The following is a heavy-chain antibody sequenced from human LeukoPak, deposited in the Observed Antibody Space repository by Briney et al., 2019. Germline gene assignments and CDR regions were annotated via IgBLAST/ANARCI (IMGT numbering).Heavy chain of an antibody. D-gene: IGHD3-10*01. CDR3: ARARLLWFGELSWFDP. J-gene: IGHJ5*02. CDR1: GFTFSSYS. V-gene: IGHV3-21*01. Sequence: GGSLRLSCAASGFTFSSYSMNWVRQAPGKGLEWVSSISSSSSYIYYADSVKGRFTVSRDNAKNSLYLQMNSLRAEDTAVYYCARARLLWFGELSWFDPWGQGTLVTVSS. CDR2: ISSSSSYI.